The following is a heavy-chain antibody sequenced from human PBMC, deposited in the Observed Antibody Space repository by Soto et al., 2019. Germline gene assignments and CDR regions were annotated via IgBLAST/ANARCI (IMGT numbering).Heavy chain of an antibody. V-gene: IGHV3-21*01. Sequence: PGGSLRLSCAASGFTFSSYSMNWVRQAPGKGLEWVSSISSSSSYIYYADSVKGRFTISRDNAKNSLYLQMNSLRAEDTAVYYCARFDTYDYIWGSYFGRPYFDYWGQGTLVTVSS. CDR1: GFTFSSYS. CDR3: ARFDTYDYIWGSYFGRPYFDY. D-gene: IGHD3-16*01. CDR2: ISSSSSYI. J-gene: IGHJ4*02.